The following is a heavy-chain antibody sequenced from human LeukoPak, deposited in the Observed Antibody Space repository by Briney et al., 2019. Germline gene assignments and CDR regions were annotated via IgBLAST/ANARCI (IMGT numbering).Heavy chain of an antibody. Sequence: SETLSLTCTVSGYSISSCYYWGWIRQPPGKGLEWIGSIYHSGSTYYNPSLKSRVTISVDTSKNQFSLKLSSVTAADTAVYYCARVGLTMVRGVRDYYYYYMDVWGKGTTVTISS. J-gene: IGHJ6*03. V-gene: IGHV4-38-2*02. D-gene: IGHD3-10*01. CDR3: ARVGLTMVRGVRDYYYYYMDV. CDR2: IYHSGST. CDR1: GYSISSCYY.